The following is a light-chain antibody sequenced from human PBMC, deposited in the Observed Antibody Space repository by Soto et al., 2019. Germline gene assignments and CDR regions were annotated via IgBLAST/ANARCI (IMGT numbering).Light chain of an antibody. CDR1: SGHSSYA. Sequence: QSVQTQSPSASASLGASVKLTYTLSSGHSSYAIAWHQQQPEKGPRYLMKLNSDGSHSKGDGIPDRFSGSSSGAERYLTISSLQSEDEADYYCQTWGSGTVVFGGGTKVTVL. CDR2: LNSDGSH. J-gene: IGLJ2*01. CDR3: QTWGSGTVV. V-gene: IGLV4-69*01.